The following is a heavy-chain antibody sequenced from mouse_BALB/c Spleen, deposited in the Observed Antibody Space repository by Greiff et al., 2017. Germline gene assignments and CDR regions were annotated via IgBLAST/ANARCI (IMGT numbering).Heavy chain of an antibody. Sequence: VQLQQSGPELVKPGASVKMSCKASGYTFTSYVIHWVKQKPGQGLEWIGYINPYNDGTKYNEKFKGKATLTSDKSSSTAYMELSSLTSEDSAVYYCARVGYYGTFYAMDYWGQGTSVTVSS. CDR3: ARVGYYGTFYAMDY. CDR1: GYTFTSYV. D-gene: IGHD2-1*01. CDR2: INPYNDGT. V-gene: IGHV1-14*01. J-gene: IGHJ4*01.